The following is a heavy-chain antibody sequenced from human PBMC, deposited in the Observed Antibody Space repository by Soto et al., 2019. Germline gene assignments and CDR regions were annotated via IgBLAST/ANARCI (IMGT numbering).Heavy chain of an antibody. J-gene: IGHJ5*02. CDR3: AREAAGILNWFDP. V-gene: IGHV4-31*03. CDR2: IYYSGST. Sequence: QVQLQESGPGLVKPSQTLSLTCTVSGGSIRSGGYYWSWIRQHPGKGLEWIGYIYYSGSTYYHPPLKSRVTITVDTSKNQFSLKLSSVPAADTAVYYCAREAAGILNWFDPWGQGTLVTVSS. CDR1: GGSIRSGGYY. D-gene: IGHD6-25*01.